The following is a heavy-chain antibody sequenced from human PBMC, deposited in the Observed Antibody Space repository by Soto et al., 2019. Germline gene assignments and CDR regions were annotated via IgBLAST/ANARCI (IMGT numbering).Heavy chain of an antibody. V-gene: IGHV1-3*01. CDR1: GYTFTSYG. Sequence: ASVKVSCKAPGYTFTSYGINWVRQAPGRGLEWMGWINPGNGNTKYSQQFQGRVIMDRDTSASTAYMELSSLRSEDTAVYYCARGGYFDSSNYLAYWGLGTLVTVSS. CDR3: ARGGYFDSSNYLAY. D-gene: IGHD3-22*01. CDR2: INPGNGNT. J-gene: IGHJ4*02.